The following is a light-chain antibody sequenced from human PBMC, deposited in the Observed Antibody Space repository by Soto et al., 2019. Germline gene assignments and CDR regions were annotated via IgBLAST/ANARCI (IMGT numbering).Light chain of an antibody. CDR2: GAS. J-gene: IGKJ4*01. CDR1: QSFSSN. CDR3: QQYNIWPLT. V-gene: IGKV3-15*01. Sequence: EIVMTQSPATLSVSPGERATLSCRASQSFSSNLAWYQQKPGQAPRLLIFGASTRATGIPARFSASGSGTDFTLTISSLQSEDFAVYFCQQYNIWPLTFGGGTKVDIK.